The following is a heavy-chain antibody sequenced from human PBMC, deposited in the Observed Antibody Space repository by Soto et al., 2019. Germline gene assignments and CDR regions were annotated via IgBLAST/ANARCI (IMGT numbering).Heavy chain of an antibody. CDR1: GFTFSSYS. CDR2: ISSSSSYI. J-gene: IGHJ5*02. Sequence: GESLKISCAASGFTFSSYSMNWVRQAPGKGLEWVSSISSSSSYIYYADSVKGRFTISRDNAKNSLYLQMNSLRAEDTAVYYCARDGNYYDILTGYYRPRDNWFDPWGQGTLVTVSS. CDR3: ARDGNYYDILTGYYRPRDNWFDP. V-gene: IGHV3-21*01. D-gene: IGHD3-9*01.